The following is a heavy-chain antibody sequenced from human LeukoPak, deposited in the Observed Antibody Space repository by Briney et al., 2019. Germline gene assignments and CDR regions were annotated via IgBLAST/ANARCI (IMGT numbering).Heavy chain of an antibody. CDR3: AKDLYCSSTSCPPDAFDI. CDR1: GFTFSSYG. V-gene: IGHV3-30*02. Sequence: GGSLRLSCAASGFTFSSYGMHWVRQAPGKGLGWVAFIRYDGSNKYYADSVKGRFTISRDNSKNTLYLQMNSLRAEDTAVYYCAKDLYCSSTSCPPDAFDIWGQGTMVTVSS. J-gene: IGHJ3*02. D-gene: IGHD2-2*01. CDR2: IRYDGSNK.